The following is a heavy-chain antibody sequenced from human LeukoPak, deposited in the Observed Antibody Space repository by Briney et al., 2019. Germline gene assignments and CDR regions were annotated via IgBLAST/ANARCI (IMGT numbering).Heavy chain of an antibody. CDR3: ARGADYGEREDYFDY. J-gene: IGHJ4*02. V-gene: IGHV4-30-2*01. CDR1: GGSISSGGYS. Sequence: SQTLSLTCAVSGGSISSGGYSWSWIRQPPGKGLEWIGYIYHSGSTYYNPSLKSRVTISVDRSKNQFSLKLSSVTAADTAVYYCARGADYGEREDYFDYWGQGTLVTVSS. CDR2: IYHSGST. D-gene: IGHD4-17*01.